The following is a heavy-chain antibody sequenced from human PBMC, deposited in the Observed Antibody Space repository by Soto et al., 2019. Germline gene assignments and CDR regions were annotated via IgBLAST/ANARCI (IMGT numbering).Heavy chain of an antibody. D-gene: IGHD3-22*01. CDR1: GFTFSSNG. Sequence: QVQLVESGGRVVQPGRSLRLTCAASGFTFSSNGMHWVRQAPGKGLEWVALVAYDGSKTYYGDSVRGRFTISRDNSEHTLYLQMNSLRAEDTAVYYCARWVGGSMYDNSGKYDSWGQGSLVTVSS. V-gene: IGHV3-30*03. CDR3: ARWVGGSMYDNSGKYDS. J-gene: IGHJ5*01. CDR2: VAYDGSKT.